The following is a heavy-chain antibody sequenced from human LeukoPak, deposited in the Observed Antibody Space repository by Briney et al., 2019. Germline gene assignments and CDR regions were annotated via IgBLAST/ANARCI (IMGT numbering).Heavy chain of an antibody. CDR2: INHSGST. CDR1: GGSFSGYY. D-gene: IGHD3-3*01. J-gene: IGHJ4*02. Sequence: SETLSLTCAVYGGSFSGYYWSWIRQPPGKGLEWIGEINHSGSTNYSPSLKSRVTITVDTSKNQFSLKLSSVTAADTAVYYCARSGYYDFWSVSYWGQGTLVIVSS. V-gene: IGHV4-34*01. CDR3: ARSGYYDFWSVSY.